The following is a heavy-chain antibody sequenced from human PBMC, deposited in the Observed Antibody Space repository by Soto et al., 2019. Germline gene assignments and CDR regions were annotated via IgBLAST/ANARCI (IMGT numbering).Heavy chain of an antibody. CDR2: IGIAGDT. CDR3: ARGIVVVPAAIRYFDY. CDR1: GFTFSSYD. D-gene: IGHD2-2*01. Sequence: GGSLRLSCAASGFTFSSYDMHWVRQATGKGLEWVSAIGIAGDTYYPGSVKGRFTISRENAKNSLYLQMNSLRAEDTAVYYCARGIVVVPAAIRYFDYWGQGTLVTVSS. V-gene: IGHV3-13*01. J-gene: IGHJ4*02.